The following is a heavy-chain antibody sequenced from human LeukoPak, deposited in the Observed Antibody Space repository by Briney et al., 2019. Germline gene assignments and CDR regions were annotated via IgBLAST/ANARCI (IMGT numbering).Heavy chain of an antibody. CDR3: AKRSGGSGGFFDY. J-gene: IGHJ4*02. CDR1: GFTFTNHA. D-gene: IGHD6-19*01. V-gene: IGHV3-23*01. CDR2: IGGDGRST. Sequence: PGGSLRLSCAASGFTFTNHAMTWVRQAPGEGLEWVSAIGGDGRSTDYADSVKGRFTISRDNSKNTLYLQMSSLRAEDTAVYYCAKRSGGSGGFFDYWGQGTLVTVSS.